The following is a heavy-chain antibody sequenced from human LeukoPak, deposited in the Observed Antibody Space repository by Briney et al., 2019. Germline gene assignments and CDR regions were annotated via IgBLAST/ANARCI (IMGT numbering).Heavy chain of an antibody. CDR1: GYTFTGYY. J-gene: IGHJ3*02. Sequence: AAVKVSCKASGYTFTGYYMHWVRQAPGQGLEWMGWINPNSGGTNYAQTFHGRVTMTRDTSISTAYMELSRLRSDDTAVYYCAREDVAASAGAFDIWGQGTMVTVSS. D-gene: IGHD6-13*01. CDR2: INPNSGGT. CDR3: AREDVAASAGAFDI. V-gene: IGHV1-2*02.